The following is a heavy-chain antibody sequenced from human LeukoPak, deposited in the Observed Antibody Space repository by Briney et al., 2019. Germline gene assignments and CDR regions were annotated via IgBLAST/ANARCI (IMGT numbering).Heavy chain of an antibody. Sequence: SQTLSLTCTVSGGPISSGSYYWSWIRQPAGKGLEWIGRIYTSGSTNYNPSLKSRVTISVDTSKNQFSLKLSSVTAADTAVYYCARALVVPAATNWFDPWGQGTLVTVSS. V-gene: IGHV4-61*02. CDR2: IYTSGST. CDR3: ARALVVPAATNWFDP. J-gene: IGHJ5*02. D-gene: IGHD2-2*01. CDR1: GGPISSGSYY.